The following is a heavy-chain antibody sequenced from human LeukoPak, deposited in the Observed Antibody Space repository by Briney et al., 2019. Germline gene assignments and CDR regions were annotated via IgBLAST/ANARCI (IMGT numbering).Heavy chain of an antibody. D-gene: IGHD2-15*01. Sequence: PGGSLRLSCAASGFTFSSYAMSWVRQAPGKGLEWVSAISGSGGSTYYADSVKGRFTISRDNSKNTLYLQMNSLRAEDTAVYYCAKDGRGAPPPYSFAYWGQGTLSTVPS. J-gene: IGHJ4*02. V-gene: IGHV3-23*01. CDR3: AKDGRGAPPPYSFAY. CDR2: ISGSGGST. CDR1: GFTFSSYA.